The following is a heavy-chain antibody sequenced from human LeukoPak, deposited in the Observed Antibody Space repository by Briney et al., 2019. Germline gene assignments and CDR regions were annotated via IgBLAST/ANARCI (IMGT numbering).Heavy chain of an antibody. Sequence: GGSLRLSCAASGFTFSNYAMIWVRQVPGQGLEWVAGISGSGGSTYYGDSVKGRFTISRDNSKKTLFLQMNSLRAEDTAVYYCAKSGEASSYFYYLDVWGKGTTLTVSS. V-gene: IGHV3-23*01. CDR1: GFTFSNYA. CDR3: AKSGEASSYFYYLDV. CDR2: ISGSGGST. J-gene: IGHJ6*03. D-gene: IGHD1-26*01.